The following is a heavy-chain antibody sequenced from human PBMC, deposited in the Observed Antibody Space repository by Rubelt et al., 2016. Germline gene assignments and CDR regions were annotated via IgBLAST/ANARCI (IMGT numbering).Heavy chain of an antibody. Sequence: QVQLVESGGGVVQPGGSLRLSCAASGFTFSSYGMHWVRQAPGKGLEWVAFIRSDGSNKYYADSVKGRFTISRDNSKNTLYLQMNSLRAEDTAVYYCAREVAVPGKTLEYWGQGTLVTVSS. D-gene: IGHD6-19*01. J-gene: IGHJ4*02. V-gene: IGHV3-30*02. CDR1: GFTFSSYG. CDR2: IRSDGSNK. CDR3: AREVAVPGKTLEY.